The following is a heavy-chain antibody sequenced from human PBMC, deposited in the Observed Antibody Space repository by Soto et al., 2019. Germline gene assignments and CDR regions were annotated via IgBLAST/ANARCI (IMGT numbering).Heavy chain of an antibody. CDR2: IYYSGST. J-gene: IGHJ6*02. CDR1: GGSISSGGYY. V-gene: IGHV4-39*01. CDR3: ARQRVTNNYYYYGMDV. Sequence: SETLSLTCTVSGGSISSGGYYWGWIRQPPGKGLEWIGSIYYSGSTYYNPSLKSRVTISVDTSKNQFSLKLSSVTAADTAVYYCARQRVTNNYYYYGMDVWGQGTTVTVSS. D-gene: IGHD3-10*01.